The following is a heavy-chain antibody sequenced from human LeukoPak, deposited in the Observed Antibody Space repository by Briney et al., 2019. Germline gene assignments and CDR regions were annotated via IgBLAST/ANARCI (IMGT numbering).Heavy chain of an antibody. CDR1: GFTFSSYS. J-gene: IGHJ4*02. CDR2: ISSSSSYI. CDR3: AKAGVYVVLMVYTHFDY. D-gene: IGHD2-8*01. Sequence: GGSLRLSCAASGFTFSSYSMNWVRQAPGKGLEWVSSISSSSSYIYYADSVKGRFTISRDNAKNSLYLQMNSLRAEDTAVYYCAKAGVYVVLMVYTHFDYWGQGTLVTVSS. V-gene: IGHV3-21*04.